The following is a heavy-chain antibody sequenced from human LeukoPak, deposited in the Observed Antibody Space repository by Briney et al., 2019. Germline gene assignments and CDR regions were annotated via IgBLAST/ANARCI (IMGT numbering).Heavy chain of an antibody. CDR2: IYHSGST. CDR3: AKISSGWHGLTDY. CDR1: GGSFSGYY. D-gene: IGHD6-19*01. J-gene: IGHJ4*02. Sequence: SETLSLTCAVYGGSFSGYYWSWIRQPPGKGLEWIGYIYHSGSTYYNPSLKSRVTISVDRSKNQFSLKLSSVTAADTAVYYCAKISSGWHGLTDYWGQGTLVTVSS. V-gene: IGHV4-34*01.